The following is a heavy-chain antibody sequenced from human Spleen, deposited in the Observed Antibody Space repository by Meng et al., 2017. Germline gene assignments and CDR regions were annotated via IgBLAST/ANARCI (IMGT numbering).Heavy chain of an antibody. Sequence: SETLSLTCTVSGYSISSGYYWGWIRQPPGKGLEWIGSIYHSGSTYYNPSLKSRVTISVDTSKNQFSLKLSSVTAAGTAVYYCARDRGIAVAGTTDYWGQGTLVTVSS. CDR2: IYHSGST. D-gene: IGHD6-19*01. V-gene: IGHV4-38-2*02. CDR3: ARDRGIAVAGTTDY. CDR1: GYSISSGYY. J-gene: IGHJ4*02.